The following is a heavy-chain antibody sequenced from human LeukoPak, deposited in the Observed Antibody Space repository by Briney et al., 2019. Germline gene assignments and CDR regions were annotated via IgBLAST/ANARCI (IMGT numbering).Heavy chain of an antibody. J-gene: IGHJ5*02. CDR2: MHYSGST. CDR1: GGSVNSPS. D-gene: IGHD3-10*01. V-gene: IGHV4-59*02. Sequence: SETLSLTCTVSGGSVNSPSWSWIRQPPGKGLEWIGHMHYSGSTNYNPSLQSRVTISVDTSKNQFSLKLSSVSAADTSVYYCARAPEPRISMLWAVKGWFDPCGQGTLVTVSS. CDR3: ARAPEPRISMLWAVKGWFDP.